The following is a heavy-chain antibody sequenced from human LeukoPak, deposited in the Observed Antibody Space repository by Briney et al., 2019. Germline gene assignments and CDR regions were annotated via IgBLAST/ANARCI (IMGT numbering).Heavy chain of an antibody. CDR3: ASNPYYYGSGSYDY. V-gene: IGHV4-39*07. CDR2: IHYSGST. Sequence: SETLSLTCTVSGGSITSRSFYWGWIRQPPGKGLEWIGSIHYSGSTYYNPSLKSRVTISVDTSKNQFSLKLSSVTAADTAVYYCASNPYYYGSGSYDYWGQGTLVTVSS. J-gene: IGHJ4*02. D-gene: IGHD3-10*01. CDR1: GGSITSRSFY.